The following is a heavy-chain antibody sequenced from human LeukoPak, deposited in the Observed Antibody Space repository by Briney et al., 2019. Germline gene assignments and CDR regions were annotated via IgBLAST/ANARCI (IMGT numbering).Heavy chain of an antibody. CDR1: GFTFSSYA. Sequence: GRSLRLSCAASGFTFSSYAMHWVRQAPGKGLEWVAVISYDGSNKYYADSVKGRFTISRDNSKNTLYLQMNSLRAEDTAVYYCARHAFRFWGQGTLVTVSS. CDR3: ARHAFRF. V-gene: IGHV3-30-3*01. D-gene: IGHD2-2*01. CDR2: ISYDGSNK. J-gene: IGHJ4*02.